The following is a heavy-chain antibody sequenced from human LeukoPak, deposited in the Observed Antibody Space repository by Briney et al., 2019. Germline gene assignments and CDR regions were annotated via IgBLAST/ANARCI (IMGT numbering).Heavy chain of an antibody. CDR3: AKCRGGGGEYWHFDL. Sequence: GGSLRLSCAASGFPFSSFAMVWVRQAPGKGLEWVSALSGPATRAIYADSVRGRFTISRDNSKNTLYLQMNSLRAEDSAVYYWAKCRGGGGEYWHFDLWGRGILVSVSS. CDR2: LSGPATRA. CDR1: GFPFSSFA. V-gene: IGHV3-23*01. J-gene: IGHJ2*01. D-gene: IGHD2-15*01.